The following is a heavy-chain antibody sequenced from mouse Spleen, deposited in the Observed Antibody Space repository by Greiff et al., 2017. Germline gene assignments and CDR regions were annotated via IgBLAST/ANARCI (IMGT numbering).Heavy chain of an antibody. V-gene: IGHV1-42*01. Sequence: EVQLQQSGPELVKPGASVKISCKASGYSFTGYYMNWVKQSPEKSLEWIGEINPSTGGTTYNQKFKAKATLTVDKSSSTAYMQLKSLTSEDSAVYYCARSGNYGFAYWGQGTLVTVSA. D-gene: IGHD2-1*01. CDR1: GYSFTGYY. CDR2: INPSTGGT. J-gene: IGHJ3*01. CDR3: ARSGNYGFAY.